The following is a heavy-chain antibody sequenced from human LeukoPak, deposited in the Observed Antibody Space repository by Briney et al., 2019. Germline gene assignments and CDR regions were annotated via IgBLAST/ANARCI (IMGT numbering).Heavy chain of an antibody. D-gene: IGHD3-10*01. J-gene: IGHJ4*02. Sequence: GGSLRLSCAASGFTFSNYWVHWVRQAPGKGLVWVSRINRDGSTTKYADSVKGRFTASRDNAKNTLNLQMNSLRAEDTAVYYCARDKKSGESSEIDYWGQGTLVTVSS. CDR3: ARDKKSGESSEIDY. V-gene: IGHV3-74*03. CDR2: INRDGSTT. CDR1: GFTFSNYW.